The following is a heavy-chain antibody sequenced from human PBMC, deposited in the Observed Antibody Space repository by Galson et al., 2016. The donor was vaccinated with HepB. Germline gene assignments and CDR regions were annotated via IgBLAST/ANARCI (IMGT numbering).Heavy chain of an antibody. V-gene: IGHV3-7*01. CDR1: GFTFSSYW. J-gene: IGHJ2*01. Sequence: SLRLSCAASGFTFSSYWMSWVRQAPGKGLEWVANIKQDGSEKYHVDSVKGRFTISRDNAKNSLYLQMNSLRVEDTAVYFCARAWANWYFDLWGRGTLVTVSS. CDR2: IKQDGSEK. CDR3: ARAWANWYFDL. D-gene: IGHD3-16*01.